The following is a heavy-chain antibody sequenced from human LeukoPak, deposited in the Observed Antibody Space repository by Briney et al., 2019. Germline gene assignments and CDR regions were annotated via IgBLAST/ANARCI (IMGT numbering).Heavy chain of an antibody. CDR3: ARGGVRLLGFVNKRWFDP. CDR2: INHSGST. D-gene: IGHD3-10*01. J-gene: IGHJ5*02. CDR1: GGSVSPYY. Sequence: PSETLSLTCIVSGGSVSPYYWSWIRQPPGKGLEWIGEINHSGSTNYNPSLKSRVTISVDTSKNQFSLKLSSVTAADTAVYYCARGGVRLLGFVNKRWFDPWGQGTLVTVSS. V-gene: IGHV4-34*01.